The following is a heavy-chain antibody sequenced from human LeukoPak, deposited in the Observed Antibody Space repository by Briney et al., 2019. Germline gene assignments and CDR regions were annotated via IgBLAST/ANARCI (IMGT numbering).Heavy chain of an antibody. D-gene: IGHD3-9*01. V-gene: IGHV7-4-1*02. CDR2: INTNTGNP. J-gene: IGHJ6*03. CDR3: ARAVTDILTGYPSYYYYYYMDV. CDR1: GYTFTSYG. Sequence: ASVKVSCKASGYTFTSYGISWVRQAPGQGLEWMGWINTNTGNPTYAQGFTGRFVFSLDTSVSTAYLQISSLKAEDTAVYYCARAVTDILTGYPSYYYYYYMDVWGKGTTVTVSS.